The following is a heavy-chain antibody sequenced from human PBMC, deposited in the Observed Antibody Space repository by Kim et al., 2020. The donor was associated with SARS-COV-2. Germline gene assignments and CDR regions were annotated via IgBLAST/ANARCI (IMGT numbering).Heavy chain of an antibody. Sequence: ASVKVSCKASGYTFTSYDINWVRQATGQGLEWMGWMNPNSGNTGYAQKFQGRVTMTRNTSISTAYMELSSLRSEDTAVYYCAREWSGSSGWYGYYGMDVWGQGTTVTVSS. V-gene: IGHV1-8*01. D-gene: IGHD6-19*01. J-gene: IGHJ6*02. CDR3: AREWSGSSGWYGYYGMDV. CDR2: MNPNSGNT. CDR1: GYTFTSYD.